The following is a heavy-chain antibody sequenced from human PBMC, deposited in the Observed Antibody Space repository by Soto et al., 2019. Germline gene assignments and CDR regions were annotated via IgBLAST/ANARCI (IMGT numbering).Heavy chain of an antibody. Sequence: VASVKVSCKASGGTFSSYAISSVRQAPGQGLEWMGGIIPIFGTANYAQKFQGRVTITADESTSTAYMELSSLRSEDTAVYYCARDSLLGYCSGGSCQGTPNWFDPWGQGTLVTVSS. V-gene: IGHV1-69*13. D-gene: IGHD2-15*01. CDR3: ARDSLLGYCSGGSCQGTPNWFDP. CDR1: GGTFSSYA. CDR2: IIPIFGTA. J-gene: IGHJ5*02.